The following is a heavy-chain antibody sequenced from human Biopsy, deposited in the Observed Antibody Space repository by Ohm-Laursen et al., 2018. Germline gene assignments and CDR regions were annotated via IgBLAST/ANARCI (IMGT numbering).Heavy chain of an antibody. Sequence: SLRLSCSASGFTFSTYWMTWVRQAPGKELEWVANINQDGSEKYYVDSVKGRFTISRDNAKVSLDLQMSSLRVEDTALYYCASAHQYCSATTCNGGSDFWGQGTLVTVSS. J-gene: IGHJ4*02. D-gene: IGHD2-15*01. CDR1: GFTFSTYW. CDR2: INQDGSEK. CDR3: ASAHQYCSATTCNGGSDF. V-gene: IGHV3-7*01.